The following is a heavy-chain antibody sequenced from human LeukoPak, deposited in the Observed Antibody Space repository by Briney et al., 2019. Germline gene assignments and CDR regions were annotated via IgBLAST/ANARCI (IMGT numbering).Heavy chain of an antibody. CDR1: GYSISSNCY. CDR3: ARVHSSGWGTFDI. J-gene: IGHJ3*02. V-gene: IGHV4-38-2*02. Sequence: SETLSLTCTVSGYSISSNCYWGWIRQPPGKGLESIGSIYHSGSTYYNPSLKSRVTISIDTSKNQFSLKLSSVTAADTAVYYCARVHSSGWGTFDIWGQGTMVTVSS. CDR2: IYHSGST. D-gene: IGHD6-19*01.